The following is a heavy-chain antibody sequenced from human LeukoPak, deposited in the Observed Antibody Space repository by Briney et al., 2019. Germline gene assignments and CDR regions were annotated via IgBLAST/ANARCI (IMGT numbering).Heavy chain of an antibody. CDR2: IDPKDSYT. CDR3: ARLSIYSSGYRVPSWYFDL. Sequence: GESLQISCKGFGYSFTSYWITWARQMPGKGLEWMGRIDPKDSYTNYSPSFQGHVTISADKSISTAYLKWSSLKASDTAMYYCARLSIYSSGYRVPSWYFDLWGRGTLVTVSS. D-gene: IGHD3-22*01. V-gene: IGHV5-10-1*01. CDR1: GYSFTSYW. J-gene: IGHJ2*01.